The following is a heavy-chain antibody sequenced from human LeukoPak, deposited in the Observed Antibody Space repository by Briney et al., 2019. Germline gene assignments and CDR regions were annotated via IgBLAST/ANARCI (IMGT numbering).Heavy chain of an antibody. CDR3: AGATSSGQLDY. D-gene: IGHD3-22*01. Sequence: GASVKVSCKASGGTFSSYAISWVRQAPGQGLEWMGGIIPIFGTANYAQKFQGRVTITTDESTSTAYVELSSLRSEDTAVYYCAGATSSGQLDYWGQGTLVTVSS. V-gene: IGHV1-69*05. CDR2: IIPIFGTA. J-gene: IGHJ4*02. CDR1: GGTFSSYA.